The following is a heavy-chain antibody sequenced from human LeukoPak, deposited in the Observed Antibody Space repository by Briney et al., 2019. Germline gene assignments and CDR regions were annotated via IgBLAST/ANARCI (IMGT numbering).Heavy chain of an antibody. V-gene: IGHV3-21*01. CDR1: GFMFSSYN. CDR2: ITTGSGYM. D-gene: IGHD6-13*01. Sequence: GGSLRLSCAASGFMFSSYNMNWVRQAPGKGLEWVSAITTGSGYMYYTDSVKGRFTISRDNAKNSLCLQMNSLRGEDTAVYYCAKTMEQLVQFDYWGQGTLVTVSS. J-gene: IGHJ4*02. CDR3: AKTMEQLVQFDY.